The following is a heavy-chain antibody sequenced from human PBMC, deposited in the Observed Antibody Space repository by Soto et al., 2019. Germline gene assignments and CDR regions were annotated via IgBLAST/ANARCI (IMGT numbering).Heavy chain of an antibody. Sequence: EVQLVESGGGLVQPGRSLRLSCAASGFTFDDYAMHWVRQAPGKGLEWVSGISWNSGSIGYADSVKGRFTISRDNAKNSLYLQMNSLRAEDTALYYCAKTMVSYYYYGMDVWGQGTTVTVSS. D-gene: IGHD3-10*01. CDR2: ISWNSGSI. J-gene: IGHJ6*02. CDR1: GFTFDDYA. V-gene: IGHV3-9*01. CDR3: AKTMVSYYYYGMDV.